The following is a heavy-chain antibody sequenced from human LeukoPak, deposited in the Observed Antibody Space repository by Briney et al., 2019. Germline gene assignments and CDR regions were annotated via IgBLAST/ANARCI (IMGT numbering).Heavy chain of an antibody. CDR2: ISSTGNYI. Sequence: PGGSLRLSCAASGFAFSSYSMNWVRQAPGEGLEWVSSISSTGNYIYYADSVKGRFTISRDNANYSLYLQMNSLRADDTGVYYCARDQAHMIRGVYHYYYYMDVWGKGTTVTISS. D-gene: IGHD3-10*01. CDR1: GFAFSSYS. CDR3: ARDQAHMIRGVYHYYYYMDV. V-gene: IGHV3-21*01. J-gene: IGHJ6*03.